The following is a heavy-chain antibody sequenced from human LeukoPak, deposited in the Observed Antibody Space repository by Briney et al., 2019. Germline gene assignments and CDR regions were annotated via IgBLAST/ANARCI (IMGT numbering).Heavy chain of an antibody. J-gene: IGHJ4*02. V-gene: IGHV3-49*04. Sequence: PGGSLRLSCTASGFTFGDYAMSWVRQAPGKGLEWVGFIRSKAYGGTTEYAASVKGRFTISRDDSKSIAYLQMSSLKTEDTAVYYCASNYYDNSALSHWGQGTLVTVSS. CDR3: ASNYYDNSALSH. CDR1: GFTFGDYA. D-gene: IGHD3-22*01. CDR2: IRSKAYGGTT.